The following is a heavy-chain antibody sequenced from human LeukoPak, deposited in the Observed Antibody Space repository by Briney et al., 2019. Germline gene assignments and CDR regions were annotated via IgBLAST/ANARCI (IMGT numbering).Heavy chain of an antibody. Sequence: ASVKVSCKASGYTFTGYYMHWVRQAPGQGLEWMGWINTNSGGTNYAQKFQGRITMTRDTSISTAYMELSRLRSDDTAVYYCARGLETGIAAAGQDYYYYYCMDVWGQGTTVTVSS. V-gene: IGHV1-2*02. D-gene: IGHD6-13*01. CDR1: GYTFTGYY. CDR2: INTNSGGT. J-gene: IGHJ6*02. CDR3: ARGLETGIAAAGQDYYYYYCMDV.